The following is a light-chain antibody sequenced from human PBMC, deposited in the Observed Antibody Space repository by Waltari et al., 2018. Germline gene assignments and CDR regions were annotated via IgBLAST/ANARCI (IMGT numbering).Light chain of an antibody. CDR2: KAS. CDR3: QQYNSYSRT. J-gene: IGKJ2*01. CDR1: QSISSW. V-gene: IGKV1-5*03. Sequence: DIQMTQSPSTLSASVGDRVTITCRVSQSISSWLAWYQQKPGKAPKLLIYKASSLESGVPSRFSGSGSGTEFTLTISSLQPDDFATYYCQQYNSYSRTFGQGTKLEI.